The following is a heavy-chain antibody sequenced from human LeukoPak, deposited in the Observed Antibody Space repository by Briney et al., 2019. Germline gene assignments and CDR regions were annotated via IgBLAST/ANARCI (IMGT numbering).Heavy chain of an antibody. V-gene: IGHV3-7*04. CDR3: ARPPNVGSSWSLLFFDY. D-gene: IGHD6-13*01. CDR1: TFTLNNYW. Sequence: GGSLRLSCTASTFTLNNYWMSWVRQAPGKGLEWVANIKQDGSEKYYVDSVKGRFTISRDNAKNSLYLQMNSLRAEDTAVYYCARPPNVGSSWSLLFFDYWGQGTLVTVSS. J-gene: IGHJ4*02. CDR2: IKQDGSEK.